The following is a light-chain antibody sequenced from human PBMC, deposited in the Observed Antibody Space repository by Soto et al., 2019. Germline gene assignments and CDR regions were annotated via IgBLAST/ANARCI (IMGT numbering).Light chain of an antibody. Sequence: EIVMTQSPATLSVSLGESATLSCRASQSVVTNLAWYQQTPGQAPRLLIYAASTRATGIPARFSGSGSGTEFILTISTLQSADVAVYYCQQYYVWPHHTFGQGTKLEIK. CDR1: QSVVTN. CDR3: QQYYVWPHHT. CDR2: AAS. V-gene: IGKV3-15*01. J-gene: IGKJ2*01.